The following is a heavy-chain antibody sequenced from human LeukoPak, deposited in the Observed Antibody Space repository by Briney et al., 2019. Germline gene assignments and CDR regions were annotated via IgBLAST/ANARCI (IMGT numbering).Heavy chain of an antibody. D-gene: IGHD2-8*01. CDR1: GDTIYGSSSY. J-gene: IGHJ4*02. CDR2: IYYSGST. CDR3: ARGIVLKLYAVLDS. V-gene: IGHV4-39*01. Sequence: SETLSLTCSVSGDTIYGSSSYWGWIRQPPGKGLEWIGSIYYSGSTHYNPSLKSRVTMSVDTSKNQFSLHLKSVTAADTAVYYCARGIVLKLYAVLDSWGQGTLVTVSS.